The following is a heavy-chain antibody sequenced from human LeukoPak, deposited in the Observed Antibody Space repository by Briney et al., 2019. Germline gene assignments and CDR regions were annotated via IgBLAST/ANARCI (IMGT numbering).Heavy chain of an antibody. CDR1: EFTFSSYW. V-gene: IGHV3-7*01. CDR3: ARLGARQMLEY. D-gene: IGHD4-17*01. Sequence: GGSLRLSCAASEFTFSSYWMSWVRQAPGKGLEWVANIKQDGGQIYYLESVKGRFTVSRDNAKNSLYLQMNSLRAEDTAVYYCARLGARQMLEYWGQGTLVTVSS. CDR2: IKQDGGQI. J-gene: IGHJ4*02.